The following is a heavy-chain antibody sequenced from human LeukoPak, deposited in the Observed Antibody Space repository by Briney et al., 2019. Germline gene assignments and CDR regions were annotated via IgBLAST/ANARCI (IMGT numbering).Heavy chain of an antibody. D-gene: IGHD6-19*01. V-gene: IGHV1-8*01. CDR1: GYTFTSYD. J-gene: IGHJ4*02. CDR2: MNPNSGNT. CDR3: ARLAGVREWLVRGDFDY. Sequence: ASVKVSCKASGYTFTSYDINWVRQATGQGLEWMGWMNPNSGNTGYAQKFQGRVTMTTNTSISTAYMELSSLRSEDTAVYYCARLAGVREWLVRGDFDYWGQGTLVTVSS.